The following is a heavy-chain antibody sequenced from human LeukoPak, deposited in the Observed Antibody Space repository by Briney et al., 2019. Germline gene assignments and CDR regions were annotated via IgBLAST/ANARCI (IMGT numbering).Heavy chain of an antibody. J-gene: IGHJ3*02. D-gene: IGHD1/OR15-1a*01. CDR1: GGPVRGYY. V-gene: IGHV4-4*07. CDR2: IYTSRNI. CDR3: ARNNWNNGFDI. Sequence: SETLSLTCTVSGGPVRGYYWSWIRQPAGKGLEWIGRIYTSRNINFNPSLKSRVTMSVDTSKNQVSLKLNSVTAADTAVYYCARNNWNNGFDIWGQGTMVTVSS.